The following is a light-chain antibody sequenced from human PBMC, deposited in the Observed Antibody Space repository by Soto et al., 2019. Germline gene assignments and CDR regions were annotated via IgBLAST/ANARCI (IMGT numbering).Light chain of an antibody. Sequence: DIPMTQSPSSLSASVGDRVTITCRASQDISNYLAWYQQKPGEVPKLLIYGASTLQSGVPSRFSGSRSGTDFTLTISSLQTEDVATYYCQNYNRAPWTFGQGTKVETK. CDR2: GAS. CDR3: QNYNRAPWT. J-gene: IGKJ1*01. CDR1: QDISNY. V-gene: IGKV1-27*01.